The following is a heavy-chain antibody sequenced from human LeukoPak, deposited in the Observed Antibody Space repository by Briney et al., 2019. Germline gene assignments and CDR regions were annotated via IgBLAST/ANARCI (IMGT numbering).Heavy chain of an antibody. CDR1: GFTFSNYW. V-gene: IGHV3-11*04. D-gene: IGHD3-10*02. CDR3: AELGITMIGGV. CDR2: ISSSGSTI. Sequence: GGSLRLSCAASGFTFSNYWMHWVRQAPGKGLEGVSYISSSGSTIYYADSAKGRFTISRDNAKNSLYLQMNSLRAEDTAVYYCAELGITMIGGVWGKGTTVTISS. J-gene: IGHJ6*04.